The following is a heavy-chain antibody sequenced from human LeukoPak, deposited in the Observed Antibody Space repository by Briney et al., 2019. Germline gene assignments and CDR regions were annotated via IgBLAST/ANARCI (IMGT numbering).Heavy chain of an antibody. D-gene: IGHD6-19*01. V-gene: IGHV3-23*01. Sequence: PGGSLRLSCAASEFTFSSYAMSWVRQAPGKGLEWVSAISGSGGSTYYADSVKGRFTISRDNSKNTLYLQMNSLRAEDTAVYYCAKADSGWYVPDFFDYWGQGTLVTVSS. CDR2: ISGSGGST. CDR3: AKADSGWYVPDFFDY. CDR1: EFTFSSYA. J-gene: IGHJ4*02.